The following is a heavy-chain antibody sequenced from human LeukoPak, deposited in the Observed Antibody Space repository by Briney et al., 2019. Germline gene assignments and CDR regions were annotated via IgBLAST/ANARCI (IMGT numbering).Heavy chain of an antibody. D-gene: IGHD2-2*01. CDR3: ARVIERGYCSSTSCLDAFDI. J-gene: IGHJ3*02. CDR1: GGSLNSYY. Sequence: SETLSLTCTVSGGSLNSYYWSWIRQPPGKGLEWIGYLYYTGSTNYNPSLQSRVTMSVDTSKNQFSLKLSSVTAADTAVYYCARVIERGYCSSTSCLDAFDIWGQGTMVTVSS. CDR2: LYYTGST. V-gene: IGHV4-59*12.